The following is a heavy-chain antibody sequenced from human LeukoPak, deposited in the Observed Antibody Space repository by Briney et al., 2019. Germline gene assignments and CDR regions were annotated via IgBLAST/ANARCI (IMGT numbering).Heavy chain of an antibody. CDR1: GFTVSSNY. CDR3: ARDRGGSYCGGDCYFNYYYMDV. CDR2: IYSGGST. D-gene: IGHD2-21*02. V-gene: IGHV3-53*01. Sequence: GGSLRLSCAASGFTVSSNYMSWVRQAPGKGLEWVSVIYSGGSTYYADSVKGRFTISRDNSKNTLYLQMTRLRAEDTAVYYCARDRGGSYCGGDCYFNYYYMDVWGKGTTVTVSS. J-gene: IGHJ6*03.